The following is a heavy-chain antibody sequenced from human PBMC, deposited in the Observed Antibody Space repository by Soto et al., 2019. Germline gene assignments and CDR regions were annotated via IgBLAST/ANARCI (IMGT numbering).Heavy chain of an antibody. J-gene: IGHJ4*02. CDR2: IYYSGST. D-gene: IGHD3-9*01. CDR1: GGSISRYY. V-gene: IGHV4-59*01. Sequence: PSETLSLTCTVSGGSISRYYWSWIRQPPGKGLEWIGYIYYSGSTNYNPSLKSRVTISVDTSKNQFSLKLSSVTAADTAAYYCARESRGTDDILTGYSPYYFDYWGQGTLVTVSS. CDR3: ARESRGTDDILTGYSPYYFDY.